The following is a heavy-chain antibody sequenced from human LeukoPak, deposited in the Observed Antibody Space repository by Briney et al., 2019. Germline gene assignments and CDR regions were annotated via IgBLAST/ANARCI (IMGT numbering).Heavy chain of an antibody. V-gene: IGHV3-21*01. J-gene: IGHJ4*02. CDR1: GFTFTDYS. CDR3: VRDLD. CDR2: IGGLGTYI. Sequence: GGSLRLSCAASGFTFTDYSMNWVRQAPGKGLEWVSSIGGLGTYIYYADSVRGRFTISRDNARNSVFLQMSSLRAEDTAVYYCVRDLDWGQGTLVTVSS.